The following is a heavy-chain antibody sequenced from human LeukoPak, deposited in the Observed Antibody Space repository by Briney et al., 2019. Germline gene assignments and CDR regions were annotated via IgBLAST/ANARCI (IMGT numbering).Heavy chain of an antibody. CDR2: ISYSGGST. CDR3: AKGDFWSGYYNNPFFDN. Sequence: GGSLRLSCAASGFIFSTYAMSWLRQSPGRGLEWVAGISYSGGSTFYADSVKGRFTISRDNSKNTLYLQMNGLRAEDTAAYHCAKGDFWSGYYNNPFFDNWGRGTLVTVSS. V-gene: IGHV3-23*01. CDR1: GFIFSTYA. D-gene: IGHD3-3*01. J-gene: IGHJ4*02.